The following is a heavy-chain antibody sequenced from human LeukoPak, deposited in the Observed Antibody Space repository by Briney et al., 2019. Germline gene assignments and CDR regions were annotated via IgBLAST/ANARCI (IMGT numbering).Heavy chain of an antibody. CDR1: GFTFSSYS. CDR2: ISSSSSYI. D-gene: IGHD2-15*01. CDR3: ASILPTLGYCSGGSCYDY. J-gene: IGHJ4*02. V-gene: IGHV3-21*01. Sequence: GGSLRLSCAASGFTFSSYSMNWVRQAPGKGLEWVSSISSSSSYIYYADSVKGRFTISRGNAKNSLYLQMNSLRAEDTAVYYCASILPTLGYCSGGSCYDYWGQGTLVTVSS.